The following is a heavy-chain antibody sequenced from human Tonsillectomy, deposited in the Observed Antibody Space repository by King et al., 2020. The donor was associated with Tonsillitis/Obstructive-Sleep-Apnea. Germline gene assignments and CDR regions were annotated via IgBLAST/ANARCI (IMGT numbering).Heavy chain of an antibody. CDR1: GYSFTTYW. J-gene: IGHJ4*02. D-gene: IGHD5-18*01. V-gene: IGHV5-10-1*01. Sequence: QLVQSGAEVKKPEESLTISCKGSGYSFTTYWIIWVRQMPGKGLEWMGRIDPSDSYTNYSPSFQGHVSITTAYLQWSSLKASDTAMYYCATVDTSMVTVYWGQGTLVTVSS. CDR3: ATVDTSMVTVY. CDR2: IDPSDSYT.